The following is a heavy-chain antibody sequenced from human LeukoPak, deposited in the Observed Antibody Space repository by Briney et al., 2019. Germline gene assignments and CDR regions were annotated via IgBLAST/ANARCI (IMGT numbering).Heavy chain of an antibody. CDR3: ARATT. V-gene: IGHV3-7*05. J-gene: IGHJ1*01. Sequence: PGGSLRLSCAASGFTFSNYWMSWVRQAPGKGLEWVATINQGGSAKYYVESVKGRFTISRDNAKNSLYLQMNSLRAEDTAVYYCARATTWGQGTLVTVSS. CDR1: GFTFSNYW. D-gene: IGHD1-1*01. CDR2: INQGGSAK.